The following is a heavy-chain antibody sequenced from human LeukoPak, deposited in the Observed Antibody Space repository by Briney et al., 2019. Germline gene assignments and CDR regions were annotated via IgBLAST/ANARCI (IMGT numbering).Heavy chain of an antibody. D-gene: IGHD6-19*01. CDR3: ARDVLDSSGWYPGFDP. J-gene: IGHJ5*02. Sequence: PSETLSLTCTVSGGSISSSSYYWGWIRQPPGKGLEWIGYIYYSGSTNYNPSLKSRVTISVDTSKNQFSLKLSSVTAADTAVYYCARDVLDSSGWYPGFDPWGQGTLVTVSS. CDR2: IYYSGST. V-gene: IGHV4-61*01. CDR1: GGSISSSSYY.